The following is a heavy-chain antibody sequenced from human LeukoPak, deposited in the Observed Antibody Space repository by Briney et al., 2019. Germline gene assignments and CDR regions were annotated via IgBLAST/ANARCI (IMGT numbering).Heavy chain of an antibody. V-gene: IGHV1-69*04. CDR1: GGTFSSYA. Sequence: SVKVSCKASGGTFSSYAISWVRQAPGQGLEWMGRIIPILGIANYAQKFQGRVTITADKSTSTAYMELSSLRSEDTAVYYCASDDTAISQFDYWGQGTLVTVSS. D-gene: IGHD5-18*01. J-gene: IGHJ4*02. CDR2: IIPILGIA. CDR3: ASDDTAISQFDY.